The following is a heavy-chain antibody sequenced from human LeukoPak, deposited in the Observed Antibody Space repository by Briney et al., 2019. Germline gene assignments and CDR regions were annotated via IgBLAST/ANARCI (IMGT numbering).Heavy chain of an antibody. D-gene: IGHD3-22*01. J-gene: IGHJ1*01. V-gene: IGHV3-11*01. CDR1: GFTFSDYY. Sequence: PGGSLRLSCAASGFTFSDYYISWLRQAPGKGLEGISYISTSASSIFYADSVKGRFTVSRDNAKNSVYLQMDSLRADDTAVYYCAGAEYYDSTGYYFHLWGQGTQVTVSS. CDR3: AGAEYYDSTGYYFHL. CDR2: ISTSASSI.